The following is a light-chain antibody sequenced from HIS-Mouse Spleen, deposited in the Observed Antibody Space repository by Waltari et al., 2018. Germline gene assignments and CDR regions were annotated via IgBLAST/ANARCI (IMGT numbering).Light chain of an antibody. CDR2: QDS. CDR3: QAWDSSTVV. CDR1: KLGDKY. J-gene: IGLJ2*01. V-gene: IGLV3-1*01. Sequence: GQTACITCSGDKLGDKYACWYQQKPGQSPVLVIYQDSKRPSGIPERFSGSNSGNTATLTISGTQAMDEADYYCQAWDSSTVVFGGGTKLTVL.